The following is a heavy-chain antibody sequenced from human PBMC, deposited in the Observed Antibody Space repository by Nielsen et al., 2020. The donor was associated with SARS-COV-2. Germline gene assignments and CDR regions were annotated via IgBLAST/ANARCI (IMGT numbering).Heavy chain of an antibody. Sequence: SETLSLTCNVSGDSISGYYWNWIRQTPGRGLEWIGYTYSSGTTKYNPSPASRLTIYPDMSKKQLSLKLTSMTPADTALYYCAREGLTFEAFETWGHGTMVTVSS. J-gene: IGHJ3*02. CDR3: AREGLTFEAFET. CDR2: TYSSGTT. D-gene: IGHD2/OR15-2a*01. V-gene: IGHV4-59*01. CDR1: GDSISGYY.